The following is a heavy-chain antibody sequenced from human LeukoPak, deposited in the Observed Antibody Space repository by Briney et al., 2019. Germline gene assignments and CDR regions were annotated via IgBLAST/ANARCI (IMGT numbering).Heavy chain of an antibody. CDR1: GLTFSSYA. CDR2: ISKEGSKT. J-gene: IGHJ4*02. D-gene: IGHD3-3*01. V-gene: IGHV3-30-3*01. CDR3: ATGYYDFDL. Sequence: GSLRLSCAASGLTFSSYAMHWVRQAPGKGLEWVAIISKEGSKTYYADSVKGRFTISRVNSKNTLYLQMNSLRVEDTAVYYCATGYYDFDLWGQGTLVTVSS.